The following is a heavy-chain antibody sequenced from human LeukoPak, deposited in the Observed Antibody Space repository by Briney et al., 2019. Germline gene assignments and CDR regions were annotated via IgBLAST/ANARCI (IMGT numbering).Heavy chain of an antibody. CDR3: ARALMTLVRGVPRTTWFHP. D-gene: IGHD3-10*01. CDR2: INESGTT. J-gene: IGHJ5*02. CDR1: GGSFSGYY. Sequence: SETLSLTCAVFGGSFSGYYWTWVRQAPGKGLEWIGEINESGTTNYNASLNNRVTISVDTSKNQFSLKLTSLTAAVTAVFYCARALMTLVRGVPRTTWFHPWGQGTLVTVSS. V-gene: IGHV4-34*01.